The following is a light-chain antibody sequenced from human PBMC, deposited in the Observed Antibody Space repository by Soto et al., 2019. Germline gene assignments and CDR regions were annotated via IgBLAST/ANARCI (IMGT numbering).Light chain of an antibody. V-gene: IGLV3-25*02. CDR2: RDT. Sequence: SYELTQPPSVSVSPGHTARINCSGDTLPKQYAHWYHQKPGQAPVVLIYRDTERPSGIPERFSGSSSGTTVTLTISGVLAEDEADYYCQSADSSGTREVFGGGTKLTVL. J-gene: IGLJ2*01. CDR1: TLPKQY. CDR3: QSADSSGTREV.